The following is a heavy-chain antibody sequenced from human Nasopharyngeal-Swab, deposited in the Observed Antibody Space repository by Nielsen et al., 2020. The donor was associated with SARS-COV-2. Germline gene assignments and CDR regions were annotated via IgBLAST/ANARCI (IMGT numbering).Heavy chain of an antibody. Sequence: SLKISCAVSGFTVSDAFMTWVRQAPGKGLEWVSYIWSRSDYTTYVDFVKGRFTISRDTAKNSLYLQMSNLRAADTAVYYCAYCRSTSCYYGFSVWGQGTLVSVSS. D-gene: IGHD2-2*01. CDR2: IWSRSDYT. CDR3: AYCRSTSCYYGFSV. CDR1: GFTVSDAF. V-gene: IGHV3-11*06. J-gene: IGHJ4*02.